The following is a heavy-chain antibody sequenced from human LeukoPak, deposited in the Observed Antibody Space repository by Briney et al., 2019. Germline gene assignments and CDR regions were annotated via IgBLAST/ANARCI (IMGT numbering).Heavy chain of an antibody. CDR1: GFTFSTFG. V-gene: IGHV3-48*01. CDR2: ISPSGSTI. CDR3: ARSPIAAAGTAFDS. D-gene: IGHD6-13*01. J-gene: IGHJ4*02. Sequence: WGSLRLSCAASGFTFSTFGMNWVRQAPGKGLDWVSYISPSGSTIYFTDSVKGRFTISRDNAKNSLYLQMTSLRAEDTAVYYCARSPIAAAGTAFDSWGQGTLVTVSS.